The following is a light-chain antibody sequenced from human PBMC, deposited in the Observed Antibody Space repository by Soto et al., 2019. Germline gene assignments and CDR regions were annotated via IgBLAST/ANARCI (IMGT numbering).Light chain of an antibody. CDR1: SSDVDGYNY. Sequence: QSALTQPRSVSGSPGQSVAISCTGTSSDVDGYNYVSWYQHHPGKAPKLLIYDVTKRPSGVPDRFSGSKSGNTASLTISGLQSEDEADYYCCSYTGNYTFIFGGGTQLTVL. CDR3: CSYTGNYTFI. V-gene: IGLV2-11*01. CDR2: DVT. J-gene: IGLJ2*01.